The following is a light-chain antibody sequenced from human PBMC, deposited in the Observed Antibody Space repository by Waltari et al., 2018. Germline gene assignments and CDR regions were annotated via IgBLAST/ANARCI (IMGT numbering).Light chain of an antibody. CDR1: QSVSSSY. CDR3: QQYGSSPQVT. J-gene: IGKJ4*01. Sequence: EIVLTQSPGTLSLSPGERATLSCRARQSVSSSYLAWYQQKPGQAPRLLIYGASSRATGIPDRFSGSGSATDFTLTISRLEPEDFAVYYCQQYGSSPQVTFGGGTKVEIK. CDR2: GAS. V-gene: IGKV3-20*01.